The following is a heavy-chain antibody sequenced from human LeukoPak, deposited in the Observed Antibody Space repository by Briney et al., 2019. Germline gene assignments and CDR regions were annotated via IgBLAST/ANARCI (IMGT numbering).Heavy chain of an antibody. CDR2: ISGSGGST. CDR1: GFTFNNYA. J-gene: IGHJ4*02. D-gene: IGHD3-10*01. V-gene: IGHV3-23*01. Sequence: GGSLRLSCAASGFTFNNYAMSWVRQAPGKGLEWVSAISGSGGSTYYADSVKGRFTISRDNSKNTLYLQMNSLRAEDTAVYYCAKAGVEYYFDYWGQGTLVTVSS. CDR3: AKAGVEYYFDY.